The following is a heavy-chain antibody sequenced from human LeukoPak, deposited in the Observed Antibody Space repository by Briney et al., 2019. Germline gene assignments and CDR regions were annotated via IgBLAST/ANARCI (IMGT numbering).Heavy chain of an antibody. D-gene: IGHD6-19*01. CDR1: GFTFSNYA. Sequence: GGSLRLSCAASGFTFSNYAIHWVRQAPGKGLEWVAVISYDGSNKYYADSVKGRFTISRDNSKNTLYLQMNSLGPEDTAVYYCARDGQQWLVGYYFDYWGQGTLVTVSS. CDR2: ISYDGSNK. CDR3: ARDGQQWLVGYYFDY. J-gene: IGHJ4*02. V-gene: IGHV3-30*04.